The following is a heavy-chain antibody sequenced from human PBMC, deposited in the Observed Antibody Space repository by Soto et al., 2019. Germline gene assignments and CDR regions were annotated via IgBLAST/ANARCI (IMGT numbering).Heavy chain of an antibody. J-gene: IGHJ5*02. V-gene: IGHV3-23*01. CDR1: GFTFSSYA. D-gene: IGHD6-13*01. CDR2: ISGSGGST. CDR3: AKDIAAASKKRLGWFDP. Sequence: PGGSLRLSCAASGFTFSSYAMSWVRQAPGKGLEWVSAISGSGGSTYYADSVKGRFTISRDNSKNTLYLQMNSLRAEDTAVYYCAKDIAAASKKRLGWFDPWGQGTLVTVSS.